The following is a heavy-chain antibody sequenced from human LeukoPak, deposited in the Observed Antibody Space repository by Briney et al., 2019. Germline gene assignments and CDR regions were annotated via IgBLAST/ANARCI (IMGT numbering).Heavy chain of an antibody. CDR1: GFAFSTYA. J-gene: IGHJ4*02. Sequence: GGSLRLSCAASGFAFSTYAMSWVRQAPGKGLEWVSSISGSGSNTYYADSVKGQFTISRDSSKNTLYLQMNSLRAEDTAVYYCAKSLTVTTRIHSIDPRGQGTLVTVSS. CDR3: AKSLTVTTRIHSIDP. CDR2: ISGSGSNT. V-gene: IGHV3-23*01. D-gene: IGHD4-17*01.